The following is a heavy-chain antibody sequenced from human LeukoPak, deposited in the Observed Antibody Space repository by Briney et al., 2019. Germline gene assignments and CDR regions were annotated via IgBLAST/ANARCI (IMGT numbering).Heavy chain of an antibody. CDR1: GFTFSSYW. V-gene: IGHV3-7*01. D-gene: IGHD6-19*01. Sequence: PGGSLRLSCAASGFTFSSYWMSWVRQAPGKGLEWVANIKQDGSEKYYVDSVKGRFTISRDNAKNSLYLQMNSLRAEDTAVYYCARGGSSGWYHYYYYYGMDVWGQGTTVTVSS. CDR2: IKQDGSEK. CDR3: ARGGSSGWYHYYYYYGMDV. J-gene: IGHJ6*02.